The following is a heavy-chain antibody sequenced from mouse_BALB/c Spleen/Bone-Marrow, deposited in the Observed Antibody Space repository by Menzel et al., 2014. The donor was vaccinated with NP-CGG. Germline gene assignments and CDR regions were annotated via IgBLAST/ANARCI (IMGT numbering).Heavy chain of an antibody. V-gene: IGHV1S56*01. D-gene: IGHD1-1*01. CDR3: ARCGTNVVDALDY. CDR2: IYPGNIHT. J-gene: IGHJ4*01. Sequence: QVQLQQPGPELVKPGASVRISCKASGYTFTNFYIHWVKQRPGQGLQWIGWIYPGNIHTKYNEKFKGKATLTADKSSSTAYMQLTSLTSEDSAVYFCARCGTNVVDALDYWGQGTSVTISS. CDR1: GYTFTNFY.